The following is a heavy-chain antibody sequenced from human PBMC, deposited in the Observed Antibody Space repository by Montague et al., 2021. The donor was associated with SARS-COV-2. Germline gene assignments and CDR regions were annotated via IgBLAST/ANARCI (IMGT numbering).Heavy chain of an antibody. CDR3: ARGSEYYYHPFDY. Sequence: SETLSLTCTVSGVSMSGYHWSWIRQPAGKALGWIGRIYSNGDTTYNPSLKSRLTMSVDTSERQFSLKMTSVSAADTAIYYCARGSEYYYHPFDYWGHGNLVTVSS. CDR1: GVSMSGYH. CDR2: IYSNGDT. V-gene: IGHV4-4*07. D-gene: IGHD2/OR15-2a*01. J-gene: IGHJ4*01.